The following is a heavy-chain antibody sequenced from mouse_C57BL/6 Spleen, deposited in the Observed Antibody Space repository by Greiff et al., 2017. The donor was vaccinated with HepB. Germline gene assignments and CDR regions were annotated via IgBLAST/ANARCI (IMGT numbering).Heavy chain of an antibody. D-gene: IGHD1-1*01. CDR1: GYAFSSSW. J-gene: IGHJ2*01. CDR3: ASYYGSSYYFDY. CDR2: IYPGEGDT. V-gene: IGHV1-82*01. Sequence: VQLQQSGPELVKPGASVKISCKASGYAFSSSWMNWVQQRPGKGLEWIRRIYPGEGDTNYNGKFKGKATLTAANSSRTAYMQLSSLTSEDSAVYFCASYYGSSYYFDYWGQGTTLTVSS.